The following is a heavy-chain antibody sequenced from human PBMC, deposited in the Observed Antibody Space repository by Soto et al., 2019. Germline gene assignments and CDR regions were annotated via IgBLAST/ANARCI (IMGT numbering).Heavy chain of an antibody. V-gene: IGHV3-21*01. CDR1: GFTFSSYI. CDR2: ISSSSSYI. J-gene: IGHJ6*03. CDR3: ARKTCSGGSCYYYMDV. D-gene: IGHD2-15*01. Sequence: EVQLVESGGGLVKPGGSLRLSCAASGFTFSSYIMNWVRQAPGKGLEWVSSISSSSSYIYYADSVKGRFTISRDNAKNSLYLQMNSLRAEDTAVYYCARKTCSGGSCYYYMDVWGKGTTVTVSS.